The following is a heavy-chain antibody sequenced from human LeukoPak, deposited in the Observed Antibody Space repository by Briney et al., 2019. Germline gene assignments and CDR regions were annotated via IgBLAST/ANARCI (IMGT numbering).Heavy chain of an antibody. CDR3: AKDRLRGIAAAGSP. Sequence: GGSLRLSCAASGFTFDDYAMHWVRQATGKGLEWVSAISGSGGSTYYADSVKGRFTISRDNSKNTLYLQMNSLRAEDTAVYYCAKDRLRGIAAAGSPWGQGTLVTVSS. V-gene: IGHV3-23*01. J-gene: IGHJ5*02. CDR1: GFTFDDYA. CDR2: ISGSGGST. D-gene: IGHD6-13*01.